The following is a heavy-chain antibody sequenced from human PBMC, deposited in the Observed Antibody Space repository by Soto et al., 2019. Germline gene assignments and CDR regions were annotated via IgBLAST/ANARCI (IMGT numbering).Heavy chain of an antibody. D-gene: IGHD5-12*01. Sequence: QLQLQESGPGLVKPSETLSLTCSVSDDSINSDKYYWGWIRQPPGKGLEWIGSIYYRGNAYYNPSLQARVTIPLDKSKSRFSLKLNSVTAADSAVYFCARLEGLATISYYFDFWGPGALVTVSS. CDR3: ARLEGLATISYYFDF. V-gene: IGHV4-39*01. J-gene: IGHJ4*02. CDR1: DDSINSDKYY. CDR2: IYYRGNA.